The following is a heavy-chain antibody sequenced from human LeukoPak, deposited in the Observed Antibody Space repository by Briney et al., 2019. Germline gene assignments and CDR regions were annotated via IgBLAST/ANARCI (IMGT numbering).Heavy chain of an antibody. CDR1: GYSFTSYW. Sequence: GESLKISCKGSGYSFTSYWIGWVRQMPGKGLEWMGISYPGDSDTRYSASFQGQVTISADKSISTAYLQWSSLKASDTAMYYCARTPYYDFWSGYYLFVGDAFDIWGQGTMVTVSS. V-gene: IGHV5-51*01. CDR2: SYPGDSDT. J-gene: IGHJ3*02. D-gene: IGHD3-3*01. CDR3: ARTPYYDFWSGYYLFVGDAFDI.